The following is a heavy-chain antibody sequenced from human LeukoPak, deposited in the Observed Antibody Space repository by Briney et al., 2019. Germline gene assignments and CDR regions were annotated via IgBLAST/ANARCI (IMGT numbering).Heavy chain of an antibody. CDR3: ARTTYNWKGEAFYYYYGMDV. J-gene: IGHJ6*04. CDR1: GGSFSAYY. CDR2: INHSGST. Sequence: SETLSLTCAVYGGSFSAYYWSWIRQPPGKGLEWIGEINHSGSTNYNPSFKSRVTISVDTSKNQLSLKLSSVTAADMAVYCCARTTYNWKGEAFYYYYGMDVWGKGTTVTVSS. D-gene: IGHD1-1*01. V-gene: IGHV4-34*01.